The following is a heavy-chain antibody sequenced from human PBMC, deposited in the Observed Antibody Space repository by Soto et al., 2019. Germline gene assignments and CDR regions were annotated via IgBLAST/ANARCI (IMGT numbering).Heavy chain of an antibody. D-gene: IGHD6-6*01. Sequence: SETLSLTCTVSGGSISSYYWSWIRQPPGKGLEWIGYIYYSGSTNYNPSLKSRVTISVDTSKNQFSLKLSSVTAADTAVYYCARSSIARYYYYGMDVWGQGTTVTVSS. J-gene: IGHJ6*02. V-gene: IGHV4-59*01. CDR2: IYYSGST. CDR3: ARSSIARYYYYGMDV. CDR1: GGSISSYY.